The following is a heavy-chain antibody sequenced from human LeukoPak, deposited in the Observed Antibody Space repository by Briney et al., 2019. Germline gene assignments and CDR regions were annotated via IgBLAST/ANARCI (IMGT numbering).Heavy chain of an antibody. CDR2: ISYDGSNK. Sequence: GGSLRLSCAASGFTFSSYAMHWVRQAPGKGLEWVVAISYDGSNKYYADSVKGRFTISRDNSKNTLYLQMNSLRAEDTALYYCAKDTYYYGSGSYLSLGGFDPWGQGTLVTVSS. CDR3: AKDTYYYGSGSYLSLGGFDP. V-gene: IGHV3-30-3*01. J-gene: IGHJ5*02. D-gene: IGHD3-10*01. CDR1: GFTFSSYA.